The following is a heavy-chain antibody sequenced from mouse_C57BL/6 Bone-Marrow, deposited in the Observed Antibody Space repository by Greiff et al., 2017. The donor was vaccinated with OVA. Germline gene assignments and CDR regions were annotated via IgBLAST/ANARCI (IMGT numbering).Heavy chain of an antibody. V-gene: IGHV15-2*01. Sequence: QVQLQQSGSELRSPGSSVKLSCKDFDSEVFPIAYMSWVRQKPGHGFEWIGGILPSIGRTIYGEKFEDKATLDADTLSNTAYLELNSLTSEDSAIYYCARPYYGSSYGFAYWGQGTLVTVSA. J-gene: IGHJ3*01. CDR3: ARPYYGSSYGFAY. D-gene: IGHD1-1*01. CDR2: ILPSIGRT. CDR1: DSEVFPIAY.